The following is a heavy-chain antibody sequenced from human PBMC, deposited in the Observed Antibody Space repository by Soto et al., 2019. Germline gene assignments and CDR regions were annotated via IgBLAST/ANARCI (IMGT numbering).Heavy chain of an antibody. Sequence: GESLKISCKGSGYSFTSYWISWVRQMPGKGLEWMGRIDPSDSYTNYSPSFQGHVTISADRSISTAYLQWSSLKASDTAMYYCVQQLASLPHCWGLGTLVTVSS. J-gene: IGHJ4*02. V-gene: IGHV5-10-1*01. CDR3: VQQLASLPHC. CDR2: IDPSDSYT. D-gene: IGHD6-13*01. CDR1: GYSFTSYW.